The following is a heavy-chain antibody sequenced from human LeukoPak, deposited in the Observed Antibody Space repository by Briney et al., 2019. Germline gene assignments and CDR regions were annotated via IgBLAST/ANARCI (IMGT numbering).Heavy chain of an antibody. CDR1: GFTFDDYG. CDR2: INWNGGST. V-gene: IGHV3-20*04. J-gene: IGHJ5*02. D-gene: IGHD3-22*01. CDR3: ARESNEYYYDSSGYPWFDP. Sequence: PGGSLRLSCAASGFTFDDYGMSWVRQAPGKGLEWVSGINWNGGSTGYADSVKGRFTISRDNAKNSLYLQMNSLRAEDTALYYCARESNEYYYDSSGYPWFDPWGQGTLVSVSS.